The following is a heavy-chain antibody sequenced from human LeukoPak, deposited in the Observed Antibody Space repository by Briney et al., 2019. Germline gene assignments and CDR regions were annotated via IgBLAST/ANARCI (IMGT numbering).Heavy chain of an antibody. J-gene: IGHJ5*02. CDR2: ISGFGGET. CDR1: GFTFWNSA. D-gene: IGHD4/OR15-4a*01. Sequence: GGSLRLSCEASGFTFWNSAMSWVRRAPGKGLEWVSTISGFGGETFYADSVKGRFSLSRDNSKNTLSLQMNSLRAEDTAVYYCARAHTFMVNTGMDPWGQGTLVIVSS. V-gene: IGHV3-23*01. CDR3: ARAHTFMVNTGMDP.